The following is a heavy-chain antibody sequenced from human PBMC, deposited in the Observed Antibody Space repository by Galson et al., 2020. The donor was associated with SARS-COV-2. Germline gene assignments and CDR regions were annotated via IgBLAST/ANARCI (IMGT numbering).Heavy chain of an antibody. CDR3: ARHVGTDIVLMVYAIKNWFDP. V-gene: IGHV4-39*01. CDR1: GGSISSSSYY. CDR2: IYYSGST. D-gene: IGHD2-8*01. J-gene: IGHJ5*02. Sequence: ETSETLSLTCTVSGGSISSSSYYWGWIRQPPGKGLEWIGSIYYSGSTYYNPSLKSRVTISVDTSKNQFSLKLSSVTAADTAVYYCARHVGTDIVLMVYAIKNWFDPWGQGTLVTVSS.